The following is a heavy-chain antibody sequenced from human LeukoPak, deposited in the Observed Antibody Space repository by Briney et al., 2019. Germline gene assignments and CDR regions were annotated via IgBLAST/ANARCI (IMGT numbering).Heavy chain of an antibody. CDR1: GGSLSSYF. CDR2: IYNSGST. CDR3: ARVRVDSSSYYSMGG. J-gene: IGHJ4*02. V-gene: IGHV4-59*01. D-gene: IGHD3-22*01. Sequence: PSETLSLTCTVSGGSLSSYFCSWIRPPPGKGLEWIGYIYNSGSTNSNPSLKSRVTISVDTSKNKFSLKLSSVTAPDTAVYYCARVRVDSSSYYSMGGWGQGTLVTVSS.